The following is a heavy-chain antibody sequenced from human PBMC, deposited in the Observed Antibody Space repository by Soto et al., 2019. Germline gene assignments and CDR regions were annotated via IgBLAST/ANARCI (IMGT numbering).Heavy chain of an antibody. CDR2: IYFSGSA. J-gene: IGHJ4*02. CDR1: GGSITSYY. Sequence: QVQLQESGPGLVKPSETLSLTCTVSGGSITSYYWSWIRQPPGKGLEWIGYIYFSGSANYNPSLKSRVTIAVDTSKNQFSLKLSSVTAADTAVYYCARRYSGYGHYSGQGTLVTVSS. V-gene: IGHV4-59*08. CDR3: ARRYSGYGHY. D-gene: IGHD5-12*01.